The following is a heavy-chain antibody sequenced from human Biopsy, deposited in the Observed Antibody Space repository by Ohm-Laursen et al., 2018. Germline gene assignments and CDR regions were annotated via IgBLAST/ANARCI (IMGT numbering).Heavy chain of an antibody. Sequence: GSLRLSCADSGFTFSSSWMHWVRQAPGKGLEWVSRFNSDGTDTTYADSVKGRFTISRDNAKNTLYLQMNSLRVEDTAVYYCAKAGRGYIDYWGQGTLVIVSS. D-gene: IGHD5-18*01. CDR2: FNSDGTDT. V-gene: IGHV3-74*01. CDR1: GFTFSSSW. CDR3: AKAGRGYIDY. J-gene: IGHJ4*02.